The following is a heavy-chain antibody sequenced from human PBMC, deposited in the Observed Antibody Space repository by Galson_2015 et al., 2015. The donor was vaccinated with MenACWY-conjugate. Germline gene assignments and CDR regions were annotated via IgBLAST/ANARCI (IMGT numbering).Heavy chain of an antibody. Sequence: SLRLSCAASGFTFSTYSMNWVRQAPGKGLEWVSYISSSSSTIYYADSVKGRFTISRDNAKNSLYLQMNTLRDEDTAVYYCARVLGYSYGYYDWWGQGTLVTVSS. CDR1: GFTFSTYS. V-gene: IGHV3-48*02. CDR3: ARVLGYSYGYYDW. D-gene: IGHD5-18*01. J-gene: IGHJ4*02. CDR2: ISSSSSTI.